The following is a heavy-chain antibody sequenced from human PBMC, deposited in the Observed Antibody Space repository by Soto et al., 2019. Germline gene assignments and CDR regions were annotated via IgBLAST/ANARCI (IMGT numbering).Heavy chain of an antibody. CDR1: GGSISSGGYD. Sequence: PSETLSLTCTVSGGSISSGGYDWSWIRQHPGKGLERIGYIYYSGSTYYKPSLKSRVTISVDTSKNQFSLNLSSVTAADTAVYYCATLDPYYYDSSGYYVAELAFDIWGQGTMVTVSS. J-gene: IGHJ3*02. D-gene: IGHD3-22*01. V-gene: IGHV4-31*03. CDR3: ATLDPYYYDSSGYYVAELAFDI. CDR2: IYYSGST.